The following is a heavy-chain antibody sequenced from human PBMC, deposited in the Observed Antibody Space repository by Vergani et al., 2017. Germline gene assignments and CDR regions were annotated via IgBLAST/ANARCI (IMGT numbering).Heavy chain of an antibody. V-gene: IGHV4-34*01. CDR3: ARDLPFCPNFSSNRRYNWFDP. CDR2: INHSGST. D-gene: IGHD2-2*01. CDR1: GGSFSGYY. Sequence: QVQLQQWGAGLLKPSETLSLTCAVYGGSFSGYYWSWIRQPPGKGLEWIGEINHSGSTNYNPSLKSRVTISVDTSKNQFSLKLSSVTAADTAVYYCARDLPFCPNFSSNRRYNWFDPWGQGTLVTVSS. J-gene: IGHJ5*02.